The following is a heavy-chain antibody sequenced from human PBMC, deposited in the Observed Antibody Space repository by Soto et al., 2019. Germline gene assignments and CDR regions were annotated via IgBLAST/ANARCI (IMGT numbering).Heavy chain of an antibody. CDR1: GGTFSSYT. CDR3: ARLGGGYSYGTFDY. J-gene: IGHJ4*02. D-gene: IGHD5-18*01. Sequence: ASVKVSCKASGGTFSSYTISWVRQAPGQGLEWMGRIIPILGIANYAQKFQGRVTITADKSTSTAYMELSSLRSEDTAVYYCARLGGGYSYGTFDYWGQGTLVTVSS. CDR2: IIPILGIA. V-gene: IGHV1-69*02.